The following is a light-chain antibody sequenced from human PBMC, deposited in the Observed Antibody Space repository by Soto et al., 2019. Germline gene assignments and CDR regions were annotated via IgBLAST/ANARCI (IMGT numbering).Light chain of an antibody. V-gene: IGLV2-14*01. Sequence: SVLPQPASVSGSPGQSITISCTGNSSDVGGYNYVSWYQQHPGKAPKLMIYDVSNRPPGVSNRFSGSKSGNTASLTISGLQAEDEADYYCSSYTSSSTLGVFGTGTKVTV. CDR1: SSDVGGYNY. J-gene: IGLJ1*01. CDR3: SSYTSSSTLGV. CDR2: DVS.